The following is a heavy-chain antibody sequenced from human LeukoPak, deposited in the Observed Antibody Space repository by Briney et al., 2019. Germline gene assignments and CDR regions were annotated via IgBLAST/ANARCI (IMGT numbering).Heavy chain of an antibody. V-gene: IGHV3-21*01. CDR1: GGSFSGYY. Sequence: ETLSLTCAVYGGSFSGYYWSWVRQAPGKGLEWVSSISSSSSYIYYADSVKGRFTISRDNAKNSLYLQMNSLRAEDTAVYYCARDPFDYWGQGTLVTVSS. CDR2: ISSSSSYI. J-gene: IGHJ4*02. CDR3: ARDPFDY.